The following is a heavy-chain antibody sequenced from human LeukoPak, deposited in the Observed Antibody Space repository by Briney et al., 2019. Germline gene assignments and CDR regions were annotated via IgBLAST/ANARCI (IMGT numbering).Heavy chain of an antibody. V-gene: IGHV3-48*03. CDR3: AREAAAAGTFGGD. CDR1: GFTFSSYE. D-gene: IGHD6-13*01. CDR2: ISSSGSTI. Sequence: RGSLRLSCAASGFTFSSYEMNWVRQAPGKGLEWVSYISSSGSTIYYADSVKGRFTISRDNAKNSLYLQMNSLRAEDTAVYYCAREAAAAGTFGGDWGQGTLVTVSS. J-gene: IGHJ4*02.